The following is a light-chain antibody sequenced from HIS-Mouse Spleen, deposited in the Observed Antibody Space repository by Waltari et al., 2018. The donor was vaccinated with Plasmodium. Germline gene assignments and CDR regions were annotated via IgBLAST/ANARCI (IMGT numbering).Light chain of an antibody. J-gene: IGLJ2*01. CDR3: ETWGTGMGV. CDR1: SRHSSHS. Sequence: HLVLTQSPSASASLGASVKLTCTLSSRHSSHSIAWHQQQPEKGPRYLMKLNSDGSQSKGDGSPERFSGSRAGAERYLTSSSLQYEDEAEYYGETWGTGMGVFGGGTKLTGL. V-gene: IGLV4-69*01. CDR2: LNSDGSQ.